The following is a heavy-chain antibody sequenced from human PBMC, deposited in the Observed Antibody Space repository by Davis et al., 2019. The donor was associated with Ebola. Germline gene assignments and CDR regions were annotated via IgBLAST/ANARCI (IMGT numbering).Heavy chain of an antibody. J-gene: IGHJ6*02. Sequence: SLKISCAASGFTFTSYGMHWVRQAPGKGLEWVAVIWYDGSNKYYADSVKGRFTISRDNSKNTLYLQMNSLRAEDTAVYYCARMGGYSGYDTFYGMDVWGQGTTVTVSS. CDR1: GFTFTSYG. V-gene: IGHV3-33*01. CDR2: IWYDGSNK. CDR3: ARMGGYSGYDTFYGMDV. D-gene: IGHD5-12*01.